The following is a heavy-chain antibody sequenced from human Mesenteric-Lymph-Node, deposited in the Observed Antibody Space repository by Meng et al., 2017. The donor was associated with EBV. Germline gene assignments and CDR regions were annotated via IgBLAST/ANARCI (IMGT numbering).Heavy chain of an antibody. CDR3: ARLPPTTGYGTARSY. Sequence: QVELQGSGPGLGKPSGTLSLTCSVSGGDISSSSWWSWVRQPPGKGLEWLGEIYHSSGTTNYNPSLKSRVTISLDKSKNQFSLNLSSVTAADTAVYYCARLPPTTGYGTARSYWGQGTLVTVSS. CDR1: GGDISSSSW. D-gene: IGHD6-13*01. V-gene: IGHV4-4*02. J-gene: IGHJ4*02. CDR2: IYHSSGTT.